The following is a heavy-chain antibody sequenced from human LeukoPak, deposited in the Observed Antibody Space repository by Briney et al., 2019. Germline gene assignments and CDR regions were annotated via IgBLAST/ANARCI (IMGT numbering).Heavy chain of an antibody. J-gene: IGHJ4*02. CDR2: IYYSGST. Sequence: TSETLSLTCTVSGGSISSSSYYWGWIRQPPGKGLEWNGYIYYSGSTYYNPSLKSRVTISVDTSKNQFSLKLSSVTAADTAVYYCARQLNWAFDYWGLGTLVTVSS. D-gene: IGHD7-27*01. CDR3: ARQLNWAFDY. V-gene: IGHV4-39*01. CDR1: GGSISSSSYY.